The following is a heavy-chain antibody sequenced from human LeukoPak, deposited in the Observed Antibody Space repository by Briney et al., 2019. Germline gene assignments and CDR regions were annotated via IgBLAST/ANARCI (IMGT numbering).Heavy chain of an antibody. J-gene: IGHJ3*02. D-gene: IGHD2-15*01. CDR3: ARDPVGYCSGGSCPDAFDI. Sequence: ASVKVSCKASGGTFSSYAISWVRQAPGQGLEWMGRIIPILGIANYAQKFQGRVTITADKSTSTAYMELSSLRSEDTAVYYRARDPVGYCSGGSCPDAFDIWGQGTMVTVSS. CDR1: GGTFSSYA. CDR2: IIPILGIA. V-gene: IGHV1-69*04.